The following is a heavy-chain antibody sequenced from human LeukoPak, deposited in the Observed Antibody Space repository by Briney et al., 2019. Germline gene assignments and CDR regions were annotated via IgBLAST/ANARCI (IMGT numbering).Heavy chain of an antibody. J-gene: IGHJ4*02. CDR3: ARSPIMITFGGVIVPFDY. D-gene: IGHD3-16*02. CDR2: IYPGDSDT. V-gene: IGHV5-51*01. Sequence: GESLKISCKGSGYSFTSYWIGWVRQMPGKGLEWMGIIYPGDSDTRYSPSSQGQVTISADKSISTAYLQWSSLKASDTAMYYCARSPIMITFGGVIVPFDYWGQGTLVTVSS. CDR1: GYSFTSYW.